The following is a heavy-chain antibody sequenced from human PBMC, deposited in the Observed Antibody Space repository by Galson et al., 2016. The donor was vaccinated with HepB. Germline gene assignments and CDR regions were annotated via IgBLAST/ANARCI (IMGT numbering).Heavy chain of an antibody. D-gene: IGHD1-14*01. J-gene: IGHJ5*01. CDR1: GGTFNNYV. Sequence: SVKVSCKASGGTFNNYVISWVRQAPGQGLEWMGRIIPLLGVTNYALKFQGRLIIAADKSTATAYMDLSGLRSEDTAVYFCAIVSSAELVFTPSPPHDWVDFWGQGTLVPVSS. V-gene: IGHV1-69*04. CDR2: IIPLLGVT. CDR3: AIVSSAELVFTPSPPHDWVDF.